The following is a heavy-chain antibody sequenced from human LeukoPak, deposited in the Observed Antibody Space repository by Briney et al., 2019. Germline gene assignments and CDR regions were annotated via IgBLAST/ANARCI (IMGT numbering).Heavy chain of an antibody. CDR3: ARHNPPPTGFCSGTSCFMSGSQYFYMDV. D-gene: IGHD2-2*01. CDR1: GGSISGYF. CDR2: IYSTGTT. Sequence: SETLSLTCTVSGGSISGYFWSWIRQPPGKGPEWIGYIYSTGTTNYSPSLSSRVTISVDTSENQLSLNLRFETATDTAVYHCARHNPPPTGFCSGTSCFMSGSQYFYMDVWGKGTSVTVS. J-gene: IGHJ6*03. V-gene: IGHV4-4*09.